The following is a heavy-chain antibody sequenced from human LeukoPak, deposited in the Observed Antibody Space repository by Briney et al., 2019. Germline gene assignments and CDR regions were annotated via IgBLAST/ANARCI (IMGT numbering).Heavy chain of an antibody. J-gene: IGHJ4*02. D-gene: IGHD2-15*01. V-gene: IGHV3-48*01. Sequence: GGSLRLSCAASGFTFSIYGMNWVRQAPGKGLEWVSYISSSSSTIYYADSVKGRFTISRDNAKNSLYLQMNSLRAEDTAVYYCASQSPGQDFDYWGQGTLVTVSS. CDR3: ASQSPGQDFDY. CDR2: ISSSSSTI. CDR1: GFTFSIYG.